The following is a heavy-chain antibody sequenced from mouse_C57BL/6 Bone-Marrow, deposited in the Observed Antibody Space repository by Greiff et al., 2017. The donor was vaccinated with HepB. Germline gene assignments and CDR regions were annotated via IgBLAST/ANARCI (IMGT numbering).Heavy chain of an antibody. CDR3: ARGKLRGFAY. CDR2: IHPNSGST. D-gene: IGHD3-2*02. V-gene: IGHV1-64*01. CDR1: GYTFTSYW. Sequence: VQLQQPGAELVKPGALVKLSCKASGYTFTSYWMQWVKQRPGQGLGWIGMIHPNSGSTNYNEKFKSKATLTVDKSSSTAYMQLSSQTSEDSAVYYCARGKLRGFAYWGQGTLVTVSA. J-gene: IGHJ3*01.